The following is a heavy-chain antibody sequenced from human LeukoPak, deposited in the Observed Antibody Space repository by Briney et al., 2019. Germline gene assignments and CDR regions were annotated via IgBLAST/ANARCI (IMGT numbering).Heavy chain of an antibody. CDR2: IYTSGST. V-gene: IGHV4-4*07. CDR1: GGSFSSYY. Sequence: SETLSLTCAVYGGSFSSYYWSWIRQPAGKGLEWIGRIYTSGSTNYNPSLKSRVTMSVDTSKNQFSLKLSSVTAADTAVYYCARDLYYYDILTGMYYYYYYMDVWGKGTTVTISS. D-gene: IGHD3-9*01. J-gene: IGHJ6*03. CDR3: ARDLYYYDILTGMYYYYYYMDV.